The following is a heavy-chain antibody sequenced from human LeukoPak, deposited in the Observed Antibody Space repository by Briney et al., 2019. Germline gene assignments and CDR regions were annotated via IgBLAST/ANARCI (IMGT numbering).Heavy chain of an antibody. J-gene: IGHJ4*02. CDR2: INHSGST. D-gene: IGHD2-15*01. V-gene: IGHV4-34*01. Sequence: PSETLSLTCAVYGGSFSGYYWSWIRQPPGKGLDWIGEINHSGSTNYNPSLKSRVTISVDTSKNQFSLKLSSVTAADTAVYYCARGDHYCSGGSCYHGVLDYWGQGTLVTVSS. CDR1: GGSFSGYY. CDR3: ARGDHYCSGGSCYHGVLDY.